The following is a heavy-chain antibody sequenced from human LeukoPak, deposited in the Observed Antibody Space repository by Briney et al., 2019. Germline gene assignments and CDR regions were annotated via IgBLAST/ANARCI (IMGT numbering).Heavy chain of an antibody. CDR1: GFAFDDYA. CDR3: AKGRDIVVVPAAISYYFDY. D-gene: IGHD2-2*01. V-gene: IGHV3-43*02. Sequence: GGSLRLSCAAPGFAFDDYAMHWVRQAPGTGLEWVSLISGDGGSTYYADSVKGRFTISRDNSKNTLYLQMNSLRAEDTAVYYCAKGRDIVVVPAAISYYFDYWGQGTLVTVSS. CDR2: ISGDGGST. J-gene: IGHJ4*02.